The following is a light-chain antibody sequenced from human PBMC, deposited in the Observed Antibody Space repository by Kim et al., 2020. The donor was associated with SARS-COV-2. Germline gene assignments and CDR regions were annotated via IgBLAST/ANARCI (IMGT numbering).Light chain of an antibody. V-gene: IGLV2-14*01. J-gene: IGLJ1*01. CDR2: DVN. Sequence: QSALTQPASVSGSPGQSITISCTGTSSDVGGYKYVSWYQQHPGKAPRLMIYDVNKRPSGVSNRLSGSKSGNTAFLTISGLQAEDEADYYCSSYTSSSTPYVFGTGTKVTVL. CDR1: SSDVGGYKY. CDR3: SSYTSSSTPYV.